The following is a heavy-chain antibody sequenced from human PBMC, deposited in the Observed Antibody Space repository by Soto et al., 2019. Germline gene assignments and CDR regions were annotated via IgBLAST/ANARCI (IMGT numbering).Heavy chain of an antibody. CDR2: IWYDGSNQ. V-gene: IGHV3-33*01. D-gene: IGHD3-10*01. CDR3: ARGRVMGTYYNPPFDY. CDR1: GFTFSSYG. J-gene: IGHJ4*02. Sequence: QVQLVESGGGVVQPGKSLRLSCAASGFTFSSYGMHWVRQAPGKGLEWVAVIWYDGSNQYYADSVKGRFTISRDNSNNTLCLQMSSLRAEDTAVYYCARGRVMGTYYNPPFDYWGQGTLVTVSS.